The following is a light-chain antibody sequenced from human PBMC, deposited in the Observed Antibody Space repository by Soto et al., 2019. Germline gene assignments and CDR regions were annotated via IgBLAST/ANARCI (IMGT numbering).Light chain of an antibody. CDR3: LHYDSLPIT. V-gene: IGKV3-20*01. CDR1: QSVSSSY. J-gene: IGKJ5*01. CDR2: GAS. Sequence: EIVLTQSPGTLSLSPGERATLSCRASQSVSSSYLAWYQQKPGQPPRLLIYGASSRDTGIPDRFSGSGSGTDFTLTISRLEPEDFPVFYCLHYDSLPITFGQGTRLETK.